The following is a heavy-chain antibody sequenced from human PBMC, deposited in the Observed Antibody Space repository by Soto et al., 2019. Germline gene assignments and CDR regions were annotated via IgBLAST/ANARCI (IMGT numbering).Heavy chain of an antibody. CDR3: ARGDPIRSYYDSSGYYYGYFDY. CDR2: INPNSGGT. Sequence: VKVSCKASGYTFTGYYMHWVRQAPGQGLEWMGWINPNSGGTNYAQKFQGWVTMTRDTSISTAYMELSRLRSDDTAVYYCARGDPIRSYYDSSGYYYGYFDYWGQGTLVTVSS. CDR1: GYTFTGYY. V-gene: IGHV1-2*04. D-gene: IGHD3-22*01. J-gene: IGHJ4*02.